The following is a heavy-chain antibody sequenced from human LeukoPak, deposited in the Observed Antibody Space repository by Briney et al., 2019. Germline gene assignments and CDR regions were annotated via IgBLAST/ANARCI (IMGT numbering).Heavy chain of an antibody. J-gene: IGHJ4*02. CDR1: GGSISSYY. CDR2: IYYSGST. Sequence: PSETLSLTCTVSGGSISSYYWSCIRQPPGKGLEWIGYIYYSGSTNYNPSLKSRVTISVDTSKNQFSLKLSSVTAADTAVYYCARESLYGDYSYFDYWGQGTLVTVSS. D-gene: IGHD4-17*01. V-gene: IGHV4-59*01. CDR3: ARESLYGDYSYFDY.